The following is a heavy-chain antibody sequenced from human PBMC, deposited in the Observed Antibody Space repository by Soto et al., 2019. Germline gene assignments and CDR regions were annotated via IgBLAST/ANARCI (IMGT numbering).Heavy chain of an antibody. J-gene: IGHJ4*02. CDR1: GGSISSYY. CDR3: ARAPQAVATDY. CDR2: IYYSGST. Sequence: SETLSLTCTVSGGSISSYYWSWIRQPPGKGLEWIGYIYYSGSTNYNPSLKSRVTISVDTSKNQFSLNLSSVTAADTAVYYCARAPQAVATDYWGQGTLVTVSS. V-gene: IGHV4-59*01. D-gene: IGHD6-19*01.